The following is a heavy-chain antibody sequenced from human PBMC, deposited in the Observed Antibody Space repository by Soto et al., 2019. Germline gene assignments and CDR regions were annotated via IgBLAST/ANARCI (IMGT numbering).Heavy chain of an antibody. V-gene: IGHV1-8*01. D-gene: IGHD3-3*02. J-gene: IGHJ5*02. Sequence: QVQLVQPGAEVRKPGASVKVSCKASGDIFTTFDFNWVRQATGQGLEWIGWMRANSGDTGHDQKFQGRVRMTRDTSMTTAYMELSSLRAEDTAVYYCARYIYGQGFQAWGQGTLVFVSS. CDR1: GDIFTTFD. CDR3: ARYIYGQGFQA. CDR2: MRANSGDT.